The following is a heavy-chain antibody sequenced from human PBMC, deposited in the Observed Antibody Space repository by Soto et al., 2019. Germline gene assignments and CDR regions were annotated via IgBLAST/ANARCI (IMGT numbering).Heavy chain of an antibody. CDR1: GFIFSTSI. CDR2: ISGSSSYI. CDR3: ATGHTEVDN. J-gene: IGHJ4*02. Sequence: EVQLVESGGGLVKPGGSLRLSCAGSGFIFSTSIMNWVRQAQGKGLECVSSISGSSSYIYYADSVKGRFTISRDNAQNSLSLQMNSLRAEDTALYYCATGHTEVDNWGQGTLVTVSS. V-gene: IGHV3-21*06. D-gene: IGHD5-18*01.